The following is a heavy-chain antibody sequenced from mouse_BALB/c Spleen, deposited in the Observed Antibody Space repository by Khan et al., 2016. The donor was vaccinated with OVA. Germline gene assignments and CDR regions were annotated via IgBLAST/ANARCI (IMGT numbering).Heavy chain of an antibody. CDR3: ARIKNIVTNYSDV. D-gene: IGHD2-5*01. Sequence: QVQLQQPGAELVKAGASVKMSCKASGYTFTSYWMHWVKQRLGQGLAWLADTNPTNGRTYYTEKFKSKATLTVDKSSSTAYMLLSGPSFEGSEVFYWARIKNIVTNYSDVWGQGTTLTVSA. J-gene: IGHJ2*01. V-gene: IGHV1S81*02. CDR1: GYTFTSYW. CDR2: TNPTNGRT.